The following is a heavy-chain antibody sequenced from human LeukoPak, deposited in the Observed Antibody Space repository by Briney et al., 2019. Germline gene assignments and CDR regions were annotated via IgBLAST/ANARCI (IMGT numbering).Heavy chain of an antibody. V-gene: IGHV3-21*01. Sequence: KAGGSLRLSCAASGFTFSSYAMSWVRQAPGKGLEWVSSISSSSSYIYYADSVKGRFTISRDNAKNSLYLQMNSLRAEDTAVYYCARAIVRRYGMDVWGQGTTVTVSS. D-gene: IGHD3-16*02. J-gene: IGHJ6*02. CDR3: ARAIVRRYGMDV. CDR1: GFTFSSYA. CDR2: ISSSSSYI.